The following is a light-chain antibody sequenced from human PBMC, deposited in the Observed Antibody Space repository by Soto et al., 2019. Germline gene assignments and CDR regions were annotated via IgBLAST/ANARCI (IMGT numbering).Light chain of an antibody. CDR2: GAS. CDR1: QSVSRR. V-gene: IGKV3-20*01. CDR3: QQYGGSPIT. Sequence: GLTQSPGTLSLSPEGRATLSCRASQSVSRRLAWYQQRPGQSPRLLISGASMRASGVPVRFIGSGSGTDFTLTITRLEPEDFAVYYCQQYGGSPITFGLGTRLEIK. J-gene: IGKJ5*01.